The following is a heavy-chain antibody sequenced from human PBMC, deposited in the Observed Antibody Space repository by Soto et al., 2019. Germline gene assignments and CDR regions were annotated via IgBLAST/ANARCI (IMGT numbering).Heavy chain of an antibody. CDR2: INPSGGST. D-gene: IGHD6-13*01. V-gene: IGHV1-46*01. J-gene: IGHJ6*02. Sequence: ASVKVSCKASGYTFTSYYMHWVRQAPGQGLEWMGIINPSGGSTSYAQKFQGRVTMTRDTSTSTVYMELSSLRSEDTAVYYCARDTQLVYYYYGMDVWGQGTTVTVSS. CDR1: GYTFTSYY. CDR3: ARDTQLVYYYYGMDV.